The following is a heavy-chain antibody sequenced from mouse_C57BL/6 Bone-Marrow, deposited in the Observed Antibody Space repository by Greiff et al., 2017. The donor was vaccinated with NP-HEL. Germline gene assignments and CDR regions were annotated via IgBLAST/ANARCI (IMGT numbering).Heavy chain of an antibody. CDR3: AREGGNWFAY. CDR2: ISSGSSTI. CDR1: GFTFSDYG. J-gene: IGHJ3*01. D-gene: IGHD2-1*01. V-gene: IGHV5-17*01. Sequence: DVKLVESGGGLVKPGGSLKLSCAASGFTFSDYGMHWVRQAPEKGLAWVAYISSGSSTIYYADTVKGRFTISRDTAKNPLFLQMTSLRSEDTAMYYCAREGGNWFAYWGQGTLVTVSA.